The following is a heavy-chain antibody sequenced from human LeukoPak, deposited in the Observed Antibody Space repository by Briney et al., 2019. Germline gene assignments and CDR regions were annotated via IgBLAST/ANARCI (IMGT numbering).Heavy chain of an antibody. CDR2: ISSSSYI. CDR1: GFTFSSYS. J-gene: IGHJ4*02. D-gene: IGHD6-13*01. CDR3: ARVGGQQLIDY. V-gene: IGHV3-21*01. Sequence: GGSLRLSCAASGFTFSSYSMNWVRQAPGKGLEWVSSISSSSYIYYADSVKGRFTISRDNAKNSLYLQMNSLRAEDTAVYYCARVGGQQLIDYWGQGTLVTVSS.